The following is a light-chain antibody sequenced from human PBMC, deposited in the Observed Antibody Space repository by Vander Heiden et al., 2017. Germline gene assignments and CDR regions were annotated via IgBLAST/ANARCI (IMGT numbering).Light chain of an antibody. V-gene: IGKV3-20*01. J-gene: IGKJ2*01. Sequence: EIVLPQSPGTLSLFPGQRATLSCRASQSVSSSYLAWYQRKPGQAPRLLSYGASSKATGIPDRFSGSGSGTDFALTISRLEPEDFAVYCCQQYGSSPRYTFGQGTKLEIK. CDR3: QQYGSSPRYT. CDR2: GAS. CDR1: QSVSSSY.